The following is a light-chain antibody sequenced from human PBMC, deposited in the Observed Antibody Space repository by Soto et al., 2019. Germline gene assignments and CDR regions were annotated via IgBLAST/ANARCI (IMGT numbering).Light chain of an antibody. J-gene: IGKJ1*01. CDR3: QHYNNYSEA. V-gene: IGKV1-5*03. CDR1: QTISSW. CDR2: KAS. Sequence: MTQSPSTLSGSVGDRVTITCXXXQTISSWLAWYQQKPGKAPKLLIYKASTLKSGVPSRFSGSGSGTEFTLTISSLQPDDFATYYCQHYNNYSEAFGQGTKVELK.